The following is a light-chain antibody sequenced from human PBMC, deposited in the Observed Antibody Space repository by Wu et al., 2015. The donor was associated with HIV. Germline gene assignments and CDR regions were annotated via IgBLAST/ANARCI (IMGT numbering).Light chain of an antibody. CDR1: QSVTNSY. CDR2: GAS. V-gene: IGKV3-20*01. J-gene: IGKJ1*01. CDR3: QQFNDWPTWT. Sequence: EIVLTQSPGTLSLSPGERATLSCRASQSVTNSYLAWYQQKPGQAPRLLIYGASSRATGIPDRFSGSGSGTDFTLTISRLEPEDFAVYYCQQFNDWPTWTFGQGTKVEIK.